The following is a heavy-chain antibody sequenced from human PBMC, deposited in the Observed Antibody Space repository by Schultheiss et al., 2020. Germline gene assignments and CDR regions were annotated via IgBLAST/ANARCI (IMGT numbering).Heavy chain of an antibody. CDR2: ISYDGSNK. CDR1: GFTFSSYG. J-gene: IGHJ6*02. V-gene: IGHV3-30*18. Sequence: GESLKISCAASGFTFSSYGMHWVRQAPGKGLEWVAVISYDGSNKYYADSVKGRFTISRDNSKNTLYLQMNSLRAEDTAVYYCAKDPRIVATGYYYYGMDVWGQGTTVTVSS. D-gene: IGHD5-12*01. CDR3: AKDPRIVATGYYYYGMDV.